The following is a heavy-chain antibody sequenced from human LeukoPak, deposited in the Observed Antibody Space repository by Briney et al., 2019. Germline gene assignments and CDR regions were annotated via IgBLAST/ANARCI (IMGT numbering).Heavy chain of an antibody. J-gene: IGHJ4*02. CDR3: ARYGSGSRTGY. D-gene: IGHD3-10*01. V-gene: IGHV1-18*01. Sequence: ASVTVSFTATVYTFTSYGISWERHAPGQAPERVGWISAYNDNTNYAQKLQGRVTRTTDTSTSTAYMELRRLRSDDTAVYYCARYGSGSRTGYWGQGTLVTVSS. CDR2: ISAYNDNT. CDR1: VYTFTSYG.